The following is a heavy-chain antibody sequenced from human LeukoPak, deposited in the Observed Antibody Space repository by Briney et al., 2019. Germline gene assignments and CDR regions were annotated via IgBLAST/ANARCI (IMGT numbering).Heavy chain of an antibody. CDR2: ISDSGST. CDR3: ARGYDSSAYYPFNY. CDR1: GGSLSTHY. Sequence: PSETLSLTCVVSGGSLSTHYWSWIRQSPGRGLEWLGYISDSGSTNYNPSLKSRVTISVDTSKNQFSLMLSSVTAADTAVYYCARGYDSSAYYPFNYWGQGTLVTVSS. D-gene: IGHD3-22*01. V-gene: IGHV4-59*11. J-gene: IGHJ4*02.